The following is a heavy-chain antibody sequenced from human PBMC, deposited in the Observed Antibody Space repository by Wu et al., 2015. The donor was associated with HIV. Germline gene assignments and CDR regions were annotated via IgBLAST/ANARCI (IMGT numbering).Heavy chain of an antibody. CDR3: ARVRTGYFEY. CDR2: INGYNGHT. CDR1: GYTFNNYG. V-gene: IGHV1-18*01. Sequence: QVQLVQSGAEVKRPGASVKVSCKTSGYTFNNYGISWVRQAPGQGLEWMGWINGYNGHTNYAQRLQGRVTMTTDTSTNTGYMELRSLRSDDTAVYYCARVRTGYFEYWGQGTLVIISS. D-gene: IGHD3/OR15-3a*01. J-gene: IGHJ4*02.